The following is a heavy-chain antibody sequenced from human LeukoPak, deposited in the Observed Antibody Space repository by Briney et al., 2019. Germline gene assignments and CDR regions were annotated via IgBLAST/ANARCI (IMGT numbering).Heavy chain of an antibody. CDR3: ARSGGSGWYSTGYFQH. Sequence: ASVKVSCKASGYTFTSYGIRWVRQAPGQGLEWMGWIHAYNGNTNYAQKLQGRVTMTTDTSTSTAYMELRSLSSDDTAVYYCARSGGSGWYSTGYFQHWGQGTLVTVSS. V-gene: IGHV1-18*04. CDR1: GYTFTSYG. CDR2: IHAYNGNT. D-gene: IGHD6-19*01. J-gene: IGHJ1*01.